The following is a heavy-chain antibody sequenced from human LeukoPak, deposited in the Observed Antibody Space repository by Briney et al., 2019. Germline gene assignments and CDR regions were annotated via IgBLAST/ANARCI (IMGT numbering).Heavy chain of an antibody. CDR1: GFTFSSYG. D-gene: IGHD3-22*01. J-gene: IGHJ3*02. Sequence: PGGSLRLSCAASGFTFSSYGMHWVRQAPGKGLEWVAFIRYDGSNKYYADSVKGRFTISRDNSKNTLYLQMNSLRAEDTAVYYCAKDLYDSSGYYPYDAFDIWGQGTMVTVSS. CDR3: AKDLYDSSGYYPYDAFDI. CDR2: IRYDGSNK. V-gene: IGHV3-30*02.